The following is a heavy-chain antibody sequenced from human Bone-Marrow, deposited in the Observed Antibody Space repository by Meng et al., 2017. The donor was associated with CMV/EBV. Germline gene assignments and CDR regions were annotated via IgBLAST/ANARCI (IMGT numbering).Heavy chain of an antibody. J-gene: IGHJ6*02. D-gene: IGHD3-10*01. CDR3: ARVSVDYYYYGMDV. CDR1: GFTFSSYA. V-gene: IGHV3-30-3*01. CDR2: ISYDGSNK. Sequence: GVSLKISCAASGFTFSSYAMHWVRQAPGKGLEWVAVISYDGSNKYYADSVKGRFTISRDNSKNTLYLQMNSLRAEDTAVYYCARVSVDYYYYGMDVWGQGTMVTVSS.